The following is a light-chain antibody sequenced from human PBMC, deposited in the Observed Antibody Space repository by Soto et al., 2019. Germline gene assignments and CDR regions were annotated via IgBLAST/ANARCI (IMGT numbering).Light chain of an antibody. V-gene: IGLV2-23*02. CDR2: EVS. CDR3: CSYAGSSTFVV. J-gene: IGLJ2*01. Sequence: QYALTQPASVSGSPGQSITVSCTGTSSDIGTYNLVSWYQQLPGKAPKLMIYEVSKRPSGVSNRFAGSKSGNTASLTISGLQAEDEADYYCCSYAGSSTFVVFGGGTKLTVL. CDR1: SSDIGTYNL.